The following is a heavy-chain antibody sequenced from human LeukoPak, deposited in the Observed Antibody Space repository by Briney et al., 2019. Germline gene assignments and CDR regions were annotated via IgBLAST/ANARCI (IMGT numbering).Heavy chain of an antibody. CDR1: GGTFSSYA. J-gene: IGHJ3*02. Sequence: SVTVSCKASGGTFSSYAISWVRQAPGQGLEWMGGIIPIFGTANYAQKFQGRVTITADESTSTAYMELSSLRSEDTAVYYCARDPTIAVAGDDAFDIWGQGTMVTVSS. CDR2: IIPIFGTA. CDR3: ARDPTIAVAGDDAFDI. D-gene: IGHD6-19*01. V-gene: IGHV1-69*13.